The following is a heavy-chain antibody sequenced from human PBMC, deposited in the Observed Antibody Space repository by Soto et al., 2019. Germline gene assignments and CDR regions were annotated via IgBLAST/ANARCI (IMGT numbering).Heavy chain of an antibody. CDR1: GFAFRDYY. CDR3: ARGGWTIFGVVTRYGMDV. V-gene: IGHV3-11*01. J-gene: IGHJ6*02. Sequence: PGGSLRLSCAASGFAFRDYYMSWIRQAPGKGLEWVSYISSSGSTIYYADSVKGRFTISRDNAKNSLYLQMNSLRAEDTAVYYCARGGWTIFGVVTRYGMDVWGQGTTVTVSS. CDR2: ISSSGSTI. D-gene: IGHD3-3*01.